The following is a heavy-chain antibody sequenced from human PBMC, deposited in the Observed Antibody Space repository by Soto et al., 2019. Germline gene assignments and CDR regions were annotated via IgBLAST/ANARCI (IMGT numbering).Heavy chain of an antibody. D-gene: IGHD3-16*01. J-gene: IGHJ3*02. V-gene: IGHV3-53*02. CDR3: ARDSHYFYGAFDI. CDR1: GFTVSSNY. CDR2: IYSGGST. Sequence: EVQLVETGGGLIQPGGSLRLSCAASGFTVSSNYMSWVRQAPGKGLEWVSVIYSGGSTYYADSVKGRFTISRDNSKNTLDLQMNSLRAEDTAVYYCARDSHYFYGAFDIWGQGTIVTFSS.